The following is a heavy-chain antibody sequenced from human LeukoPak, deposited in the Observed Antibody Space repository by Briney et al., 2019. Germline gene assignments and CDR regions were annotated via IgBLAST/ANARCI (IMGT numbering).Heavy chain of an antibody. V-gene: IGHV3-21*01. CDR1: GFTFSSYA. D-gene: IGHD6-13*01. J-gene: IGHJ4*02. CDR3: AGEVAAAGIG. CDR2: ISSSSSYI. Sequence: GGSLRLSCAASGFTFSSYAMSWVRQAPGKGLEWVSSISSSSSYIYYADSVKGRFTISRDNAKNSLYLQMNSLRAEDTAVYYCAGEVAAAGIGWGQGTLVTVSS.